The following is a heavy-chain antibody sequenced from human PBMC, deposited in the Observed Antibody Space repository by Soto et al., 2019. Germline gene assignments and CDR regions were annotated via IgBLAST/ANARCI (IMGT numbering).Heavy chain of an antibody. V-gene: IGHV3-23*01. Sequence: EVQLLESGGGIVQPGGSLRVSCVASGFTFRNFVMSWVRQAPGKGLAWVSAIRGTGGETFYADSVRCRFTISRDSSKHSWDLQMGSLRDVDTALYFCAQDRAWAVVRPSHDYWGQGTLGTVSS. D-gene: IGHD2-21*01. J-gene: IGHJ4*02. CDR1: GFTFRNFV. CDR2: IRGTGGET. CDR3: AQDRAWAVVRPSHDY.